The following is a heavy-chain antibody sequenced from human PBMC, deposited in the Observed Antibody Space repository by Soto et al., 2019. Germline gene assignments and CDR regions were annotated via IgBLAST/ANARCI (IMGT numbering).Heavy chain of an antibody. D-gene: IGHD6-6*01. CDR2: ISGSGGST. Sequence: GGSLRLSCAASGFTFSSYAMSWVRQAPGKGLEWVSAISGSGGSTYYADSVKGRFTISRDNSKSTLYLQMNSLRAEDTAVYYCAKDWGEIAARRLPFDYWGQGTLVTVSS. J-gene: IGHJ4*02. CDR1: GFTFSSYA. CDR3: AKDWGEIAARRLPFDY. V-gene: IGHV3-23*01.